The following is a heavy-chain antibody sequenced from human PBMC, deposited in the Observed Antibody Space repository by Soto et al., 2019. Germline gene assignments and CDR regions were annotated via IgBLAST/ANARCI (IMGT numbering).Heavy chain of an antibody. J-gene: IGHJ5*02. CDR3: EKEKISTSCCNWFEP. CDR1: GGSITNSY. D-gene: IGHD2-2*01. CDR2: IYYSGST. V-gene: IGHV4-59*12. Sequence: PSETLSLTCTVFGGSITNSYLSWIRQPPGKGLEWIGYIYYSGSTNYNPSLKSRVTISEDTSQNQFSLKLTSVTAADTAVYYCEKEKISTSCCNWFEPWGQGTLVTVSS.